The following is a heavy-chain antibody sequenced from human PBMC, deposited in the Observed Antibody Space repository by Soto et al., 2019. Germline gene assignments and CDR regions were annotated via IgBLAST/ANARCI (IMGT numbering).Heavy chain of an antibody. Sequence: QVQLLESGGGVVQPGRSLRLSCAASGFTFSTYAMHWVRQAPGKGLEWVAVISYDGSNKHYTDSVKGRFTISRDNSENTLYLQMNSLRAEDTAVYYCARRPVIDIVVPPGYWGQGTLVTVSS. V-gene: IGHV3-30*04. CDR1: GFTFSTYA. CDR3: ARRPVIDIVVPPGY. CDR2: ISYDGSNK. D-gene: IGHD2-15*01. J-gene: IGHJ4*02.